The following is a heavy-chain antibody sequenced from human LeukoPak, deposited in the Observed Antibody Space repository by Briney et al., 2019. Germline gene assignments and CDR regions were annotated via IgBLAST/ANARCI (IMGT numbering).Heavy chain of an antibody. CDR1: GFTFSSYS. J-gene: IGHJ6*03. D-gene: IGHD3-10*01. CDR2: ISSSSSTK. Sequence: GGSLRLSCAASGFTFSSYSMNWVRQAPGKGLEWVSYISSSSSTKKYADSVKGRFTISRDNAKNSLYLQMNSLRAEDTAVYYCARGPHYYGSGSYYNRRNYYYYYMDVWGKGTTVTISS. V-gene: IGHV3-48*01. CDR3: ARGPHYYGSGSYYNRRNYYYYYMDV.